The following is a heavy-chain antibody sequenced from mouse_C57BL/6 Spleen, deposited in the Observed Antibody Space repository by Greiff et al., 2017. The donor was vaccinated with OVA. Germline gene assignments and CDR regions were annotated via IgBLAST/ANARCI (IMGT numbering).Heavy chain of an antibody. CDR3: ARERGYGSSSYAMDY. D-gene: IGHD1-1*01. V-gene: IGHV5-16*01. Sequence: EVQRVESEGGLVQPGSSMKLSCTASGFTFSDYYMAWVRQVPEKGLEWVANINYDGSSTYYLDSLKSRFIISRDNAKNILYLQMSSLKSEDTATYYCARERGYGSSSYAMDYWGQGTSVTVSS. CDR2: INYDGSST. CDR1: GFTFSDYY. J-gene: IGHJ4*01.